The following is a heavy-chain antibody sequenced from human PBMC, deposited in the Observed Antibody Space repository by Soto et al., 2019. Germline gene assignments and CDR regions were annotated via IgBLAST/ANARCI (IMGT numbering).Heavy chain of an antibody. J-gene: IGHJ4*02. Sequence: VAGFTFSSYAVRWVRQKKGKGLEWVSAISGSGGSTYYADSVKGRFTISRDNSKNTLYLQMNSLRAEDTAVYYCAKGRIVLMVYAEFDYWGQGTLVTVSS. CDR1: GFTFSSYA. CDR2: ISGSGGST. CDR3: AKGRIVLMVYAEFDY. D-gene: IGHD2-8*01. V-gene: IGHV3-23*01.